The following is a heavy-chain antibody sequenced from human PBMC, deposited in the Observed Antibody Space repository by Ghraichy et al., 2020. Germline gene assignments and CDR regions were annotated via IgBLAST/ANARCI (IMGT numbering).Heavy chain of an antibody. CDR1: GDSISSSYYH. J-gene: IGHJ6*04. CDR3: ARSRSGGLMITFGGIVARLDV. CDR2: IYYSGTT. Sequence: SETLSLTCNVSGDSISSSYYHWGWIRQPPGQWLEWIGSIYYSGTTYYNPSLKSRVTISVDTSKNQFSLNLSSVTAADTAMYYCARSRSGGLMITFGGIVARLDVWGKGTTVTVSS. V-gene: IGHV4-39*01. D-gene: IGHD3-16*02.